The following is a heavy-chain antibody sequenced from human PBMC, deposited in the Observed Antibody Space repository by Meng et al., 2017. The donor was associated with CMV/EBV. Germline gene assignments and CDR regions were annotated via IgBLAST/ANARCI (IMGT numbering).Heavy chain of an antibody. CDR1: GFTFSSYE. Sequence: GESLKIFCAASGFTFSSYEMNWVRQAPGKGLEWVSYISSSGSTIYYADSVKGRFTISRDNAKNSLYLQMNSLRAEDTAVYYCASLYGLYTAAHKRVHDYWGQGTLVTVSS. V-gene: IGHV3-48*03. CDR2: ISSSGSTI. D-gene: IGHD2-8*01. J-gene: IGHJ4*02. CDR3: ASLYGLYTAAHKRVHDY.